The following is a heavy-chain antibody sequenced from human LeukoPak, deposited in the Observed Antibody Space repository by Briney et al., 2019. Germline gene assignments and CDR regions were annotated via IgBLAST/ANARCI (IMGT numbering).Heavy chain of an antibody. D-gene: IGHD3-22*01. CDR3: ASANYDSSGYWFDP. V-gene: IGHV4-31*03. CDR2: IYYSGST. Sequence: SETLSLTCTVSGGSISSGGYYWSWIRRHPGKGLEWIGYIYYSGSTYYNPSLKSRVTISVDTSKNQFSLKLSSVTAADTAVYYCASANYDSSGYWFDPWGQGTLVTVSS. CDR1: GGSISSGGYY. J-gene: IGHJ5*02.